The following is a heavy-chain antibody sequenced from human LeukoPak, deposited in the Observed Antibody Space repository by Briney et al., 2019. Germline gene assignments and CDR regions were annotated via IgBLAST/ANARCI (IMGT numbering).Heavy chain of an antibody. CDR3: ARVESQLLLYFNY. J-gene: IGHJ4*02. V-gene: IGHV4-4*02. D-gene: IGHD2-2*01. CDR1: GGSITTRNF. CDR2: MHHDGSA. Sequence: SGTLSLTCAGSGGSITTRNFWSWVRQPPGKGLEWIAEMHHDGSANYNPSLKSRVSMSVDKSKNHFSLRLTSVTAADTAVYYCARVESQLLLYFNYWGQGTLVTVSS.